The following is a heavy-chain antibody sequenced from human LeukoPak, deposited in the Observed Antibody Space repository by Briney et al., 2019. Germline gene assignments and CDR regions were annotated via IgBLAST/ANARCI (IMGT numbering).Heavy chain of an antibody. J-gene: IGHJ4*02. CDR3: ARVLIMIFGVIELPHDY. D-gene: IGHD3-3*01. CDR1: GYTFTSYG. CDR2: ISAYNGNT. Sequence: GASVKVSCKASGYTFTSYGISWVRQAPGQGLEWMGWISAYNGNTNYAQKLQGRVTMTTDTSTSTAYMELRSLTSDDTAVYYCARVLIMIFGVIELPHDYWGQGTLVTVSS. V-gene: IGHV1-18*01.